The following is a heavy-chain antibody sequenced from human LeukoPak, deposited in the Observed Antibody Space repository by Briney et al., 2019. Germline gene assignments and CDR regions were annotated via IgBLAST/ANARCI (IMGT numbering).Heavy chain of an antibody. CDR3: ARDAQRGFDYSNSLRY. D-gene: IGHD4-11*01. J-gene: IGHJ4*02. Sequence: GTSLRLSCATSGFTFSHYGMHWVRQAPGKGLEWVGVIWSDGTNQFYADSVKGRFTISRDYSNTLYLQMNSLRAEDTAVYYRARDAQRGFDYSNSLRYWGQGTLVSVSS. CDR1: GFTFSHYG. V-gene: IGHV3-33*01. CDR2: IWSDGTNQ.